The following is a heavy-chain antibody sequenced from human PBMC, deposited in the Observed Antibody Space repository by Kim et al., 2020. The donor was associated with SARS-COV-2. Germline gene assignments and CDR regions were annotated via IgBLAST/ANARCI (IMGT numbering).Heavy chain of an antibody. D-gene: IGHD3-16*02. J-gene: IGHJ4*02. Sequence: GGSLRLSCAASGFTFSSYAMHWVRQAPGKGLEWVAVISNDGSNKYYADSVKGRFTISRDNSKNTLYLQMNSLRAEDTAVYYCARQCYVWRSYRLYTGVDYWGQGTLVTVSS. CDR2: ISNDGSNK. CDR1: GFTFSSYA. V-gene: IGHV3-30*04. CDR3: ARQCYVWRSYRLYTGVDY.